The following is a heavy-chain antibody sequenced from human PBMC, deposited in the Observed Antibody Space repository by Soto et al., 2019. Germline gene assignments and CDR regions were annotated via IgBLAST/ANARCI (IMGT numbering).Heavy chain of an antibody. Sequence: GGSLRLSCAASGFTFSSYDMHWVRQATGKGLEWVSAIGTAGDTYYPGSVKGRFTISRENAKNSLYLQMNSLRAGDTAVYYCARVMQDCSGGSCYSGYYFDYWGQGTLVTVSS. CDR1: GFTFSSYD. CDR2: IGTAGDT. CDR3: ARVMQDCSGGSCYSGYYFDY. V-gene: IGHV3-13*01. J-gene: IGHJ4*02. D-gene: IGHD2-15*01.